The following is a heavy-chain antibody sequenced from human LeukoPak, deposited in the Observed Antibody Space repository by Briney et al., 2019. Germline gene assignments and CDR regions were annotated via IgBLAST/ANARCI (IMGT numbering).Heavy chain of an antibody. CDR1: GFTFSSYS. J-gene: IGHJ4*02. D-gene: IGHD3-10*01. CDR3: ARGRPMGADY. V-gene: IGHV3-21*01. Sequence: PGGSLRLSCAASGFTFSSYSMNWVRQAPGKGLEWVSSISSSSSYIYHADSVKGRFTISRDNAKNSLYLQMNSLRAEDTAVYYCARGRPMGADYWGQGTLVTVSS. CDR2: ISSSSSYI.